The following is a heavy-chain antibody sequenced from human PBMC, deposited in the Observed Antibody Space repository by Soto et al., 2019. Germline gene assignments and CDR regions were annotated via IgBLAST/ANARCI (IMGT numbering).Heavy chain of an antibody. Sequence: QAGGSLRLSCAASGFTFSSYAMSWVRQAPGKGLEWVSAISGSGGSTYYADSVKGRFTISRDNSKNTLYLQMNSLRAEDTAVYYCALGPYTGYSSRNDYWGQGTLVTVSS. V-gene: IGHV3-23*01. CDR2: ISGSGGST. J-gene: IGHJ4*02. D-gene: IGHD6-13*01. CDR3: ALGPYTGYSSRNDY. CDR1: GFTFSSYA.